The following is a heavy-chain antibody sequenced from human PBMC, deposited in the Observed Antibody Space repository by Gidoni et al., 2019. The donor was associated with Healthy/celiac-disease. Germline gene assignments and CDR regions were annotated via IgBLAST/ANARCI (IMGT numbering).Heavy chain of an antibody. J-gene: IGHJ2*01. D-gene: IGHD2-21*01. CDR1: GGSFSGYY. CDR2: INHSGST. CDR3: ARGRDLNSPRRCGWYFDL. V-gene: IGHV4-34*01. Sequence: QVQLQQWGAGLLKPSETLSLTCAVYGGSFSGYYWSWIRQPPGKGLEWIGEINHSGSTNYNPSLKSRVTISVDTSKNQFSLKLSSVTAADTAVYYCARGRDLNSPRRCGWYFDLWGRGTLVTVSS.